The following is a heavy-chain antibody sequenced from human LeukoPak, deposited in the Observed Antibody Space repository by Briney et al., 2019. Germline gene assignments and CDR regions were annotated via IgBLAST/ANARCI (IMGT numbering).Heavy chain of an antibody. V-gene: IGHV4-34*01. J-gene: IGHJ4*02. Sequence: SETLSLTCAVYGGSFSGYYWSWIRQPPGRGLEWIGEINHSGSTNYNPSLKSRVTISVDTSKNQFSLKLSSVTAADTAVSYCARGGDIVVVVAATPTYAFDYWGQGTLVTVSS. CDR3: ARGGDIVVVVAATPTYAFDY. D-gene: IGHD2-15*01. CDR1: GGSFSGYY. CDR2: INHSGST.